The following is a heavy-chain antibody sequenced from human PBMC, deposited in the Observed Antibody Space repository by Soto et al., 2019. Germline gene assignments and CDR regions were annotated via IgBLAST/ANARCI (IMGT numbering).Heavy chain of an antibody. V-gene: IGHV1-46*01. D-gene: IGHD6-13*01. CDR2: INPSGGST. J-gene: IGHJ4*02. CDR3: ARESGVRSSWAPFDY. Sequence: QVQLVQSGAEVKKPGASVKVSCKASGYTFTSYYMHWVRQAPGQGLEWMGIINPSGGSTSYAQKFQGRVTMTRDTSTSTVYMELSSLRSEDTAVYYCARESGVRSSWAPFDYWGQGTLVTVSS. CDR1: GYTFTSYY.